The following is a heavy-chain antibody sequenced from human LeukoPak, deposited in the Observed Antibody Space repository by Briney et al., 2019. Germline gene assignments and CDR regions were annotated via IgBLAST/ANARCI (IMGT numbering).Heavy chain of an antibody. CDR1: GGTFSSYA. CDR2: IIPIFGTA. CDR3: ASSYDSSGYPLSL. J-gene: IGHJ4*02. Sequence: ASVKVSCKASGGTFSSYAISWVRQAPGQGLEWMGGIIPIFGTANYAQKFQGRVTITADESTSTAYMELSSQRSEDTAVYYCASSYDSSGYPLSLWGQGTLVTVSS. D-gene: IGHD3-22*01. V-gene: IGHV1-69*13.